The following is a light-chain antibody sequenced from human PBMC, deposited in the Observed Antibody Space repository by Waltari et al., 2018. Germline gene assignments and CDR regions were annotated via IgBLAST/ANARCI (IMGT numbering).Light chain of an antibody. CDR2: EVN. CDR1: SSDVGGYKF. CDR3: SSYAGSNNLV. J-gene: IGLJ1*01. Sequence: QSALTQPPSASGSPGQSVIISCTGTSSDVGGYKFVSWYQQHPGRAPKLMIYEVNQRPSGVPDRFSGSKSGNTASLTVSGLQAEDEADYYCSSYAGSNNLVFGTGTKVTVL. V-gene: IGLV2-8*01.